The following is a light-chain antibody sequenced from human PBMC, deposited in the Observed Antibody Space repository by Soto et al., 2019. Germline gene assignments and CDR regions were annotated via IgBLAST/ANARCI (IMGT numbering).Light chain of an antibody. Sequence: EIVLTQSPATLSLSPGERATLSCGASQSVTSGYLSYLAWYQQKPGLAPRLLIYDASTRATGIPDRFSGSGSGTDFTLTISRLEPEDFAVYYCQQYGSSPPVTFGQGTRLEIK. CDR1: QSVTSGYLSY. CDR3: QQYGSSPPVT. CDR2: DAS. J-gene: IGKJ5*01. V-gene: IGKV3D-20*01.